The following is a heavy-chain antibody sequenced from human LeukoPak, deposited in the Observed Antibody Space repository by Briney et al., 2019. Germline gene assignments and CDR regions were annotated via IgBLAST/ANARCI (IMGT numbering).Heavy chain of an antibody. CDR3: ARIPRYCSGGSCYYYGMDV. D-gene: IGHD2-15*01. J-gene: IGHJ6*02. CDR1: GYTFTSYG. V-gene: IGHV1-18*01. Sequence: GASVKVSCKASGYTFTSYGISWVRQAPGQGLEWMGWISAYNGNTNCAQKLQGRVTMTTDTSTSTAYMELRSLRSDDTAVYYCARIPRYCSGGSCYYYGMDVWGQGTTVTVSS. CDR2: ISAYNGNT.